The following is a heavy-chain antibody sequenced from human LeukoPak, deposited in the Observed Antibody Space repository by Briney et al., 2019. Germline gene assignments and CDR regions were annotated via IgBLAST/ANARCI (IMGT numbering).Heavy chain of an antibody. CDR3: VVTTRSMSFDY. CDR2: IDQDGSGK. D-gene: IGHD3-22*01. CDR1: GFTFTPYY. V-gene: IGHV3-7*05. J-gene: IGHJ4*02. Sequence: GGSLRLSCAASGFTFTPYYMFWVRQAPGKGLEWVASIDQDGSGKYYVDSVKGRFTISRDNAKNSLYLQMTSLSAEDTAVYYCVVTTRSMSFDYWGQGTLVTVSS.